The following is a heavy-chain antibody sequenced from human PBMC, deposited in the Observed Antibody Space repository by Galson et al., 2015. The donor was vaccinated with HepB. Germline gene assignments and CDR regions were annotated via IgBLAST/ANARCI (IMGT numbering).Heavy chain of an antibody. V-gene: IGHV3-33*01. J-gene: IGHJ4*02. CDR3: ASRPMGAGNWNYLDY. CDR2: IWYDGSNK. D-gene: IGHD1-1*01. CDR1: GFTFSSYG. Sequence: SLRLSCAASGFTFSSYGMHWVRQAPGKGLEWVAVIWYDGSNKYYADSVKGRFTISRDNSKNTPYLQMNSLRAEDTAVYYCASRPMGAGNWNYLDYWGQGTRVTVSS.